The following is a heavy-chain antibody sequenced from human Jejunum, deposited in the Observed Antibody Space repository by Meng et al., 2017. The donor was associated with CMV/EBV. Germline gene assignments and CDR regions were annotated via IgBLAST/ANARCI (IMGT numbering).Heavy chain of an antibody. CDR3: TRGQGVTLFSTQGIGPVYYYGMDV. J-gene: IGHJ6*02. D-gene: IGHD3-16*01. Sequence: VRQAPWKGLEWVSFIRSKAYGGTTDYAESVKGRFTISRDDSKSIAYLQMNSLKTEDTAVYYCTRGQGVTLFSTQGIGPVYYYGMDVWGQGTTVTVSS. CDR2: IRSKAYGGTT. V-gene: IGHV3-49*02.